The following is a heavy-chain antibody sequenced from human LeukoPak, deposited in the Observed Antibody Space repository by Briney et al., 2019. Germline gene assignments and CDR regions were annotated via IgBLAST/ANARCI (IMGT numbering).Heavy chain of an antibody. CDR1: GGSISSYY. D-gene: IGHD6-6*01. Sequence: SETLSLTCTVSGGSISSYYWSWIRQPPGKGLEWIGYIRYSGSTNYNPSLKSRVTISEDTSKNQFSLKLTSVTAADTAVYYCARDYSSSYYFDTWGQGTLVTVSS. V-gene: IGHV4-59*01. CDR3: ARDYSSSYYFDT. CDR2: IRYSGST. J-gene: IGHJ4*02.